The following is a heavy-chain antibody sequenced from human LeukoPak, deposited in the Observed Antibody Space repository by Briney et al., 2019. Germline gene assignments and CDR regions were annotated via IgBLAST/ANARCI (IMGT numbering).Heavy chain of an antibody. Sequence: ASVKVSCKASGYTFTSYAMHWVRQAPGQRLEWMGWINAGNGNTKYSQEFQGRVTITRDTSTSTAYMELRSLRSDDTAVYYCARTRYYYDSSGPIEEIDYWGQGTLVTVSS. CDR2: INAGNGNT. D-gene: IGHD3-22*01. V-gene: IGHV1-3*01. J-gene: IGHJ4*02. CDR1: GYTFTSYA. CDR3: ARTRYYYDSSGPIEEIDY.